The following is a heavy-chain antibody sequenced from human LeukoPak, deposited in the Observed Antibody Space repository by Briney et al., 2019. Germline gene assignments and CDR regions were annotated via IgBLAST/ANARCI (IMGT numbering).Heavy chain of an antibody. CDR2: IYYSGST. CDR1: GGSISSYY. Sequence: SETLSLTCTVSGGSISSYYWSWIRQPPGKGLEWIGYIYYSGSTNCNPSLKSRVTISVDTSKNQFSQKLSSVTAADTAVYYCARSSSGYYGGYVYWGQGTLVTVSS. V-gene: IGHV4-59*01. CDR3: ARSSSGYYGGYVY. D-gene: IGHD3-22*01. J-gene: IGHJ4*02.